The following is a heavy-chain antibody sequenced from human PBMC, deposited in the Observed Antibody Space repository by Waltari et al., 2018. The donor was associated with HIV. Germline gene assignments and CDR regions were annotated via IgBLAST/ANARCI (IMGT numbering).Heavy chain of an antibody. Sequence: QVQLVQSGAEVKKPGASVKVSCKASGYTFTGYYMHWVRQAPGKGLEWMEWINPNRGGTNYAHKFQGRVTRTRDTSISTAYRERSRLRSDDTAVDYCARLIAVAGRLGADPWGQGTLVTVSS. CDR3: ARLIAVAGRLGADP. V-gene: IGHV1-2*07. J-gene: IGHJ5*02. D-gene: IGHD6-19*01. CDR2: INPNRGGT. CDR1: GYTFTGYY.